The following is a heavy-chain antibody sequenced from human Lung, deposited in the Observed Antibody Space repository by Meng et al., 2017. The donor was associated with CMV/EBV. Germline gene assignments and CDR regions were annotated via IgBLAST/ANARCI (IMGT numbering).Heavy chain of an antibody. CDR3: ARVFLSSYLAPFDS. Sequence: KASGSTYTSYGLHWVRQATGQGLEWMGWMNLDSGNTGHAQKFQGRVAMTSNSSINTAYMELSSLKFDDTAVYYCARVFLSSYLAPFDSWGQGTLVTVSS. CDR2: MNLDSGNT. J-gene: IGHJ4*02. CDR1: GSTYTSYG. D-gene: IGHD6-13*01. V-gene: IGHV1-8*01.